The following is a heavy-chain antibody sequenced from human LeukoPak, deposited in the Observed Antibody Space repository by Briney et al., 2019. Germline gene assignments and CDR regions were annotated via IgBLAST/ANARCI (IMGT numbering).Heavy chain of an antibody. CDR1: GYTFTAFY. CDR2: INPNSGGT. J-gene: IGHJ4*02. CDR3: ARGYSSSWLDY. V-gene: IGHV1-2*06. D-gene: IGHD6-13*01. Sequence: ASVKVSRKASGYTFTAFYMHWVRQAPGQGLGWMGRINPNSGGTKYAQKFQGRVTMTTDTSINTAYLELSRLRSDDTAVYYCARGYSSSWLDYWGQGTLVTVSS.